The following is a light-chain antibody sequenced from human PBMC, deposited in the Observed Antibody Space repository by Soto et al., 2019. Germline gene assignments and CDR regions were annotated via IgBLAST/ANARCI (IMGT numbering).Light chain of an antibody. Sequence: EIVMTQSPATLPVSPGERATLSCRASQSVSSNLAWYQQKPGQAPRFLIYGASTRGTGIPARFSGSGSGTEFTLTISSLQSEDFAVYYCQQYDNWPLTFGGGTKVDIK. J-gene: IGKJ4*01. CDR3: QQYDNWPLT. V-gene: IGKV3-15*01. CDR2: GAS. CDR1: QSVSSN.